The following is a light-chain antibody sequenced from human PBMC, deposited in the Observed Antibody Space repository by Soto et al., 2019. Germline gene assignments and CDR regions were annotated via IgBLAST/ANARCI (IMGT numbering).Light chain of an antibody. J-gene: IGKJ5*01. Sequence: ESLLTQSPGPLYLSPGERATLSCRASQSVSSYLAWYQQKPGQAPRLLIYDASNRATGIPARFSGSGSGTDFTLTISSLEPEDFAVYYCQQRSNWPPITFGQGTRLEI. CDR2: DAS. V-gene: IGKV3-11*01. CDR1: QSVSSY. CDR3: QQRSNWPPIT.